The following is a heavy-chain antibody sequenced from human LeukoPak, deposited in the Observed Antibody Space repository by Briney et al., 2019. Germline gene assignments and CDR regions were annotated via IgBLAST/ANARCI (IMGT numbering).Heavy chain of an antibody. CDR1: GGTFSSYA. V-gene: IGHV1-46*01. J-gene: IGHJ4*02. CDR3: ARAIAVTAYYFDY. D-gene: IGHD6-19*01. CDR2: INLSGGST. Sequence: ASVKVSCKASGGTFSSYAISWVRQAPGQGLEWMGIINLSGGSTRYAQKFQGRVTMTRDTSTSTVYMELRSLRSEDTAVYYCARAIAVTAYYFDYWGQGTLVTVSS.